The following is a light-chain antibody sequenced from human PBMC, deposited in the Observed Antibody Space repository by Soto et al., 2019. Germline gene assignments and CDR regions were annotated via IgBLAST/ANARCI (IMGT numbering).Light chain of an antibody. CDR3: QQYNSYSRT. Sequence: DIRMTQSPSTLSGSVGDRVTITCRASQSISSWLAWYQQKPGKAPKLVIYKASSLESGVPSRLRGSGSGTELTIPISSMKHDDFETYYCQQYNSYSRTFGQGTKVDIK. J-gene: IGKJ1*01. CDR1: QSISSW. V-gene: IGKV1-5*03. CDR2: KAS.